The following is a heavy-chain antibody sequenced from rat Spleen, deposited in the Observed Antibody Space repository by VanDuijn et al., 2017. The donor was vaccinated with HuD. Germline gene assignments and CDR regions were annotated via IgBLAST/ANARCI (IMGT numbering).Heavy chain of an antibody. CDR1: GFSLTSYT. V-gene: IGHV2-6*01. D-gene: IGHD4-3*01. CDR3: ARSGRD. Sequence: QVQLKESGPGLVQPSQTLSLTCTVSGFSLTSYTVSWVRQPPGKGLEWFAAISSGGSTYYNSALKSRLSISRDTSKSQVFLKMNSLQTEDTAMYFCARSGRDWGQGVMVTVSS. J-gene: IGHJ2*01. CDR2: ISSGGST.